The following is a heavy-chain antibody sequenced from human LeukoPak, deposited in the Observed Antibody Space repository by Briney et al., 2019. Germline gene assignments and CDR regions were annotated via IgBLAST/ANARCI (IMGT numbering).Heavy chain of an antibody. CDR3: AKDIGAAGTDF. V-gene: IGHV3-33*06. CDR2: IWYDGSNK. Sequence: GRSLRLSCAASGFTFSSYSMHWVRQAPGKGLEWVAVIWYDGSNKYYADSVKGRFTVSRDNSKNTLYLQMNSLRAEDTAVYYCAKDIGAAGTDFWDQGTLVTVSS. D-gene: IGHD6-13*01. J-gene: IGHJ4*02. CDR1: GFTFSSYS.